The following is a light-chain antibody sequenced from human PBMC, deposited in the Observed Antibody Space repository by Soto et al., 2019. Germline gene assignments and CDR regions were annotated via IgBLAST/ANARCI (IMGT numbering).Light chain of an antibody. V-gene: IGLV2-18*02. Sequence: QSVLTQPPSVSGSPGQSVAISCTGTSSDVGSYNRVSWYQQPPGTAPKVMIYEVSNRPSGVPDRFSGSKSGNTASLTISGLQAEDEADYSCSSYTSSSTYVFRTGTKVTVL. CDR2: EVS. CDR1: SSDVGSYNR. J-gene: IGLJ1*01. CDR3: SSYTSSSTYV.